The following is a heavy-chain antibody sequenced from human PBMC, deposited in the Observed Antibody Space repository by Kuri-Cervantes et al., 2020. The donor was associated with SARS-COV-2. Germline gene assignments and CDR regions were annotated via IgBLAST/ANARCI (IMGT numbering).Heavy chain of an antibody. CDR3: ARGSSPTALIDY. CDR2: IYHSGST. Sequence: SETLSLTCTVSGYSISSGYYWGWIRQPPGKGLEWIGSIYHSGSTYYNPSLKSRVTISVDTSKNQFSLKLSSVTAADTAVYYCARGSSPTALIDYWGQGTLVTVSS. J-gene: IGHJ4*02. D-gene: IGHD6-13*01. CDR1: GYSISSGYY. V-gene: IGHV4-38-2*02.